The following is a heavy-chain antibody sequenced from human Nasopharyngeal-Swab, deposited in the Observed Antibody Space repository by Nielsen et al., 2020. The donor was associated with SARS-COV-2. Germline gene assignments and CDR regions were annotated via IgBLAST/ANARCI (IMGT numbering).Heavy chain of an antibody. Sequence: DGSLRLSCAASGFTFDDYGMSWVRQAPGKGLQWVSGINWNGGSTGYADSVKGRFTITRDNAKNSLYLQMNSLRAEDTALYYCARDYYDSSGSAKGNDYWGQGTLVTVSS. CDR3: ARDYYDSSGSAKGNDY. D-gene: IGHD3-22*01. J-gene: IGHJ4*02. CDR1: GFTFDDYG. CDR2: INWNGGST. V-gene: IGHV3-20*04.